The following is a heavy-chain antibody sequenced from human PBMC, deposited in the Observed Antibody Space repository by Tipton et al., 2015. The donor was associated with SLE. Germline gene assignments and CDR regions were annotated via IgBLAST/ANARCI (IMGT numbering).Heavy chain of an antibody. J-gene: IGHJ5*02. V-gene: IGHV3-64D*08. CDR3: VKDDAYFYSAGTLPP. D-gene: IGHD3-10*01. Sequence: SLRLSCSASGFTFSNYAMHWVRQAPGKGLEYVSTISNNGGKTYYADSVKDRFTISRDNSKNTLSLQMSSLRAEDTAVYHCVKDDAYFYSAGTLPPWGQGTPVTVSS. CDR2: ISNNGGKT. CDR1: GFTFSNYA.